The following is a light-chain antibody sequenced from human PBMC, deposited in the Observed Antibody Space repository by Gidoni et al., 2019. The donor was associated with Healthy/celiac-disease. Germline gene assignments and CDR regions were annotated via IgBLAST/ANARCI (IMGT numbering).Light chain of an antibody. CDR2: DAT. Sequence: IQMTQSPSTLSASVGARVTITCRSSQSISSWLAWYQQKPGKAPKLLIYDATSLESGVPSRFSGSGSGTEFPLTISSLQPDDFANYYCQQYNSYWTFGQGTKVEIK. CDR1: QSISSW. J-gene: IGKJ1*01. V-gene: IGKV1-5*01. CDR3: QQYNSYWT.